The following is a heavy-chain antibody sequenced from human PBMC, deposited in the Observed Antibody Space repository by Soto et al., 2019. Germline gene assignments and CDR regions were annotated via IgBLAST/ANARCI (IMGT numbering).Heavy chain of an antibody. J-gene: IGHJ4*02. D-gene: IGHD1-1*01. CDR1: GFTFGDYA. CDR3: TRDLTGTTKFHLHPDY. Sequence: GGSLRLSCTASGFTFGDYAMSWFRQAPGKGLEWVGFIRSKAYGGTTEYAASVKGRFTISRDDSKSIAYLQMNSLKTEDTAVYYCTRDLTGTTKFHLHPDYWGQGTLVTSPQ. CDR2: IRSKAYGGTT. V-gene: IGHV3-49*03.